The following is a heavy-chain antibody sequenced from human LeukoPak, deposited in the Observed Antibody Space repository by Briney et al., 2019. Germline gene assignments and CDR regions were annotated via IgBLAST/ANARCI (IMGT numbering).Heavy chain of an antibody. J-gene: IGHJ5*02. CDR1: GASINSYY. CDR3: AKDWELGS. CDR2: TYSSGST. V-gene: IGHV4-59*01. D-gene: IGHD1-26*01. Sequence: SEILSLTCSVSGASINSYYWNWIRQPPGKGLEWIGNTYSSGSTNYNPSLKSRVTISLDTSKNQFSLKMSSVTAADTAVYYCAKDWELGSWGQGTLVTVSS.